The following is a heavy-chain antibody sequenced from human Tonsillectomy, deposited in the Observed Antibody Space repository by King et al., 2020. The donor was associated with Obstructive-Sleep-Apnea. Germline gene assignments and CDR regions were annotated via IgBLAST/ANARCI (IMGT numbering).Heavy chain of an antibody. Sequence: LQLQESGSRLVKPSQTLSLTCAVSGGSISSETHCWSWIRQPPGKGQEWIVHICRHGRTHYSPSLERRLTISFDTPNNQYFLRLTSVTAADTAVYYCAKDGGGPFGSGTYYRRYGMDVWGQGTTVTVSS. V-gene: IGHV4-30-2*01. CDR3: AKDGGGPFGSGTYYRRYGMDV. CDR1: GGSISSETHC. D-gene: IGHD3-10*01. CDR2: ICRHGRT. J-gene: IGHJ6*02.